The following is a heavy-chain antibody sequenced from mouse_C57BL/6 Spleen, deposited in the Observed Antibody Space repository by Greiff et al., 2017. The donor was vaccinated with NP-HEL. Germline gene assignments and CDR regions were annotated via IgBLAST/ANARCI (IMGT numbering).Heavy chain of an antibody. CDR3: ARTYYSNYGAMDY. Sequence: DVKLQESGAELVKPGASVKLSCTASGFNIKDYYMHWVKQRTEQGLEWIGRIDPEDGETKYAPKFQGKATITADTSSNTAYLQLSSLTSADTAVYYCARTYYSNYGAMDYWGQGTSVTVSS. J-gene: IGHJ4*01. V-gene: IGHV14-2*01. CDR1: GFNIKDYY. CDR2: IDPEDGET. D-gene: IGHD2-5*01.